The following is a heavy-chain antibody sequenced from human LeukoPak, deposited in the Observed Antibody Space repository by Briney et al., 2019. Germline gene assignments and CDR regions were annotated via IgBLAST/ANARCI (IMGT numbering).Heavy chain of an antibody. J-gene: IGHJ4*02. Sequence: GGSLRLSCAASGFTVSSNYMSWVRQAPGKGLEWVSVIYSGGSTYYADSVKGRFTISRDNSNNPLYLQMDSLRAEDTAMYYCTAPPLSNWGQGTLVTISS. CDR1: GFTVSSNY. CDR3: TAPPLSN. CDR2: IYSGGST. V-gene: IGHV3-53*01. D-gene: IGHD5-18*01.